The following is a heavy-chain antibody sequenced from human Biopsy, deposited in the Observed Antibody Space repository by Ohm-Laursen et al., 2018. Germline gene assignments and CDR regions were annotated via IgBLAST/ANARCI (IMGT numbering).Heavy chain of an antibody. V-gene: IGHV4-59*01. CDR2: IYYTGHT. Sequence: GTLSLTCTVSGGSIKSYYWNWIRQSPGKGLEWIGFIYYTGHTNYNPSLKSRATISVDTSKNQFSLKVISVTAADTTVYYCTRLTGDPSYWGQGILVTVSS. D-gene: IGHD7-27*01. CDR1: GGSIKSYY. CDR3: TRLTGDPSY. J-gene: IGHJ4*02.